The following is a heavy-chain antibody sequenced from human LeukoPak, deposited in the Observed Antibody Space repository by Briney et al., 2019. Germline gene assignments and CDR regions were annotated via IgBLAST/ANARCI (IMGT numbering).Heavy chain of an antibody. J-gene: IGHJ4*02. CDR2: ISGSGGST. CDR1: GFTFSSYA. D-gene: IGHD1-26*01. Sequence: GGSLRLSCAASGFTFSSYAMSWVRQAPGKGLEWVSAISGSGGSTYYADSVKGRFTVSRDDSKNTLYLEMNSLRAEDTAIYYCAKGKGGTYFNYRFDYWGQGTLVTVSS. V-gene: IGHV3-23*01. CDR3: AKGKGGTYFNYRFDY.